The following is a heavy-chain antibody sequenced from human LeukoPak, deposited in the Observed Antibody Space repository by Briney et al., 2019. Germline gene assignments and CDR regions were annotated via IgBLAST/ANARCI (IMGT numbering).Heavy chain of an antibody. Sequence: GGSLRLSCAASGFSFSSYGMHWVRQAPGKGLEWVAFIRYDGSNKYYADSVKGRFTISRDDSKNTLYLQMNSLRAEDTAVYYCGRSGGWYLDYWGQGTLVTVSS. CDR1: GFSFSSYG. D-gene: IGHD6-19*01. CDR3: GRSGGWYLDY. J-gene: IGHJ4*02. V-gene: IGHV3-30*02. CDR2: IRYDGSNK.